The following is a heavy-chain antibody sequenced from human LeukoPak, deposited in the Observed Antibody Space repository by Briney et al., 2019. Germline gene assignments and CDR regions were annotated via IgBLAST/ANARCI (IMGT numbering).Heavy chain of an antibody. Sequence: GGSLRLSCAASGLTFSNYGMHWVRQAPGKGLEGVADIWYDGSHKYYADSVEGRFTITRDNFKNTLYLQMNSLRVEDTAVYYCAKDGTNSSSWHYFEQWGQGTLVTVSS. J-gene: IGHJ4*02. V-gene: IGHV3-33*06. D-gene: IGHD6-13*01. CDR3: AKDGTNSSSWHYFEQ. CDR2: IWYDGSHK. CDR1: GLTFSNYG.